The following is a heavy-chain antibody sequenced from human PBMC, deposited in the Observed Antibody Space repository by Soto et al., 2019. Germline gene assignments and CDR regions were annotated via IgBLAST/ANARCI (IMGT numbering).Heavy chain of an antibody. J-gene: IGHJ4*02. CDR1: GFTLSSYA. CDR2: ISGSGVST. CDR3: AQEAYCCGECYVRYYFDS. Sequence: HPAGSLRPSCAVSGFTLSSYAMSWVRQSPGEGLEWVSSISGSGVSTYYADSVKGRFTISRDNSRNKVYLQRNSLRAEDTAAYYCAQEAYCCGECYVRYYFDSWGREPWSPSPQ. D-gene: IGHD2-21*01. V-gene: IGHV3-23*01.